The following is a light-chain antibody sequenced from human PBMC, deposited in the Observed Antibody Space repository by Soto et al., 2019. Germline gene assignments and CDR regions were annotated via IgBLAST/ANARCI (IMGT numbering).Light chain of an antibody. V-gene: IGKV3-15*01. J-gene: IGKJ4*01. Sequence: EIMMTQSPATVSVSPGERATLSCRASQSILTNVAWYQQKPGQALRLLIYDASTRATGLSSRFSGSGSGTEFTLTISSLQYEDVEIYYCQQYNDGPPLTVGGGTRLEI. CDR2: DAS. CDR1: QSILTN. CDR3: QQYNDGPPLT.